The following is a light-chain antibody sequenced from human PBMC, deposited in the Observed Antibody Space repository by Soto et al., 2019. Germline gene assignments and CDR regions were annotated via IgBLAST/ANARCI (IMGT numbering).Light chain of an antibody. J-gene: IGKJ1*01. Sequence: DIQMTQYKSSLSASVGDRVTITCRASQSISSSLNWYHQKPGKAPKLLIYAASSLQSGVPSRSSGSGSGTDFTLTISSLQPEDFATYYCQQSYSTPVTFGQGA. V-gene: IGKV1-39*01. CDR1: QSISSS. CDR2: AAS. CDR3: QQSYSTPVT.